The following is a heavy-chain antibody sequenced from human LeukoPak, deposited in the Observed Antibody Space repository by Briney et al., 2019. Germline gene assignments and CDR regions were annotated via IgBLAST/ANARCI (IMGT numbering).Heavy chain of an antibody. D-gene: IGHD2-15*01. CDR3: ARDVQSSGGYNWFDP. V-gene: IGHV4-4*07. CDR1: GVSMRSAY. Sequence: SETLSLTCTVSGVSMRSAYWSWIRQSAGKGLEWIGFVYTSGTTDYNPSLKSRVTMSIDTSKNQVSLKVRSVTAADTAVYYCARDVQSSGGYNWFDPWGQGTLVIVSS. J-gene: IGHJ5*02. CDR2: VYTSGTT.